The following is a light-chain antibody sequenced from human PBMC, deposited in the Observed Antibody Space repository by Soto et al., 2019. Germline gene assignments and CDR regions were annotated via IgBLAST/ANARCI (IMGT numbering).Light chain of an antibody. Sequence: QPVLTQSPSASASLGASVKLTCTLSSGHSSYAIAWHHQQPEKGPRYLMKLNSDGSHSKGDGIPDRFSGSSSGAERYLTSSSLQSEDEADYYCQTWGTGIVVFGGGTKVTVL. CDR3: QTWGTGIVV. V-gene: IGLV4-69*01. CDR1: SGHSSYA. CDR2: LNSDGSH. J-gene: IGLJ3*02.